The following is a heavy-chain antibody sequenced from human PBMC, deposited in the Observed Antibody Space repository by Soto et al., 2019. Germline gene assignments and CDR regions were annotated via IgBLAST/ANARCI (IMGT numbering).Heavy chain of an antibody. V-gene: IGHV4-39*01. D-gene: IGHD3-9*01. CDR3: ARLEGLATTSSYFDF. CDR1: DDSINSDKYY. J-gene: IGHJ4*02. Sequence: SEPLSLTCSVSDDSINSDKYYWGWIRQPPGKGLEWIGSIYYRGNAYYNPSLQTRVTISLDKSKSQFSLKLNSVTAADSAVYFCARLEGLATTSSYFDFWGPGALVTVSS. CDR2: IYYRGNA.